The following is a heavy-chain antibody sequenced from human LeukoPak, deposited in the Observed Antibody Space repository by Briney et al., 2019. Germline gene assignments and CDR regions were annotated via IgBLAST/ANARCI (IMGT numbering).Heavy chain of an antibody. CDR3: ARDQEGFDY. V-gene: IGHV1-46*01. CDR2: INPSGGST. J-gene: IGHJ4*02. CDR1: GYTFTRYY. Sequence: ASVKVSCKASGYTFTRYYMHWVRQAPGQGLEWMGIINPSGGSTTYAQKFQGRVTVTRDTSTSTVHMELSGLRSEDTAVYYCARDQEGFDYWGQGTLVTVSS.